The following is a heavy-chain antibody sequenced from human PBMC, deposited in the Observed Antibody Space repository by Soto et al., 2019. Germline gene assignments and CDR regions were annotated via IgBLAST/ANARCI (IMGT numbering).Heavy chain of an antibody. CDR2: IFSNDEK. Sequence: QVTLKESGPVLVKPTETLTLTCTVSGFSLSSAEMGVSWIRQPPGKALEWLAHIFSNDEKSSSTSLKSRLTTSKDTSKSQVVLTMTNMDPVDTATYYCARIRGGFGGDYWGQGTLVTVSS. CDR1: GFSLSSAEMG. V-gene: IGHV2-26*01. CDR3: ARIRGGFGGDY. D-gene: IGHD3-10*01. J-gene: IGHJ4*02.